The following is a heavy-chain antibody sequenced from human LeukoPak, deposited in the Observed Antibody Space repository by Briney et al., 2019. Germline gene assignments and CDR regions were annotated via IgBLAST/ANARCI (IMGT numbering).Heavy chain of an antibody. CDR2: ITSRSSYM. D-gene: IGHD6-13*01. CDR1: GFTFSDYS. J-gene: IGHJ4*02. CDR3: TRDPIAAAASGGDN. V-gene: IGHV3-21*01. Sequence: GGSLRLSCAASGFTFSDYSMNWVRQAPGKGLEWVSSITSRSSYMYYGDSVKGRFTISRDNAKSSLYLQMNSLRAEDTAVYYCTRDPIAAAASGGDNWGQGTLVTVSS.